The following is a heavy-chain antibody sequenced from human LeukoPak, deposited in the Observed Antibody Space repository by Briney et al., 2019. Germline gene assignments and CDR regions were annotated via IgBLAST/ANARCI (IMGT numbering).Heavy chain of an antibody. D-gene: IGHD3-10*01. CDR3: ARGGRSYYALDAFDI. CDR2: IYSGGST. V-gene: IGHV3-66*01. J-gene: IGHJ3*02. Sequence: GGSLRLSCAASGFTFSSYAMSWVRQAPGKGLEWVSVIYSGGSTYYADSVKGRFTISRDNSKNTLYLQMNSLRAEDTAVYYCARGGRSYYALDAFDIWGQGTMVTVSS. CDR1: GFTFSSYA.